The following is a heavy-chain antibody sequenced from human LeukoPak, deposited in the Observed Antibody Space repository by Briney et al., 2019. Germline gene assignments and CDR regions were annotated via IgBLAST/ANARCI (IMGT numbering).Heavy chain of an antibody. J-gene: IGHJ5*01. CDR2: IKEDGSDK. CDR1: GFTFSNYW. Sequence: GGSLRLSCIASGFTFSNYWMSWVRQAPGKGLEWVASIKEDGSDKYYVDSVKGRFTISRDNTKSSLFVQMSSLRAEDTAVYYCARLKDAVTIFDCWGQGILVTVSS. V-gene: IGHV3-7*01. D-gene: IGHD4-17*01. CDR3: ARLKDAVTIFDC.